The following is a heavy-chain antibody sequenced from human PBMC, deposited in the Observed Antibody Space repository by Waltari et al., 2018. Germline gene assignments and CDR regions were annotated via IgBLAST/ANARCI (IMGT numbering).Heavy chain of an antibody. CDR3: AGATLELRLIRWFDP. CDR2: ISGSGGST. CDR1: GFTFSSYA. V-gene: IGHV3-23*01. Sequence: EVQLLESGGGLVQPGGSLRLSCAASGFTFSSYAMSWVRQAPGKGLEWVSAISGSGGSTYYADSVKGRFTISRDNSKNTLYLQMNSLRAEDTAVYYCAGATLELRLIRWFDPWGQGTLVTVSS. J-gene: IGHJ5*02. D-gene: IGHD1-7*01.